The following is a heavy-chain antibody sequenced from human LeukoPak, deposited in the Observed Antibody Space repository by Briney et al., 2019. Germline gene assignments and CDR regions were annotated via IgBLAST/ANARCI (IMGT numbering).Heavy chain of an antibody. V-gene: IGHV4-39*01. CDR3: AIYDYGDYGLYDY. Sequence: SETLSLTCTVSGGSISSSSYYWGWIRQPPGKGLEWIGSIYYSGSTYYNPSLKSRVTLSVDTSKNQFSLKLSSVTAADTAVYYCAIYDYGDYGLYDYWGQGTLVTVSS. D-gene: IGHD4-17*01. J-gene: IGHJ4*02. CDR1: GGSISSSSYY. CDR2: IYYSGST.